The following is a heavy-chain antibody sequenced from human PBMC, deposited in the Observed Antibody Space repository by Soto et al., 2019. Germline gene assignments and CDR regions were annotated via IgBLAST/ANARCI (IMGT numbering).Heavy chain of an antibody. CDR2: IYPGDSDT. CDR3: ARGPAALRVHDAFDI. Sequence: PGESLKISCKGSGYSFTSYWIGWVRQMPGKGLAWMGIIYPGDSDTRYSPAFQGQVTLSADKSISTAYLQWSSLKASDTAMYYCARGPAALRVHDAFDIWGQGTMVTVSS. V-gene: IGHV5-51*01. CDR1: GYSFTSYW. J-gene: IGHJ3*02. D-gene: IGHD2-2*01.